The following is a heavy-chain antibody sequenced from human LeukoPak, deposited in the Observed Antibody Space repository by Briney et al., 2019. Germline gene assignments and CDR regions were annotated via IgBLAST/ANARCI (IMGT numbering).Heavy chain of an antibody. CDR2: IYYSGST. D-gene: IGHD3-22*01. CDR1: GGSISSSSYF. V-gene: IGHV4-39*07. CDR3: ARRASDYYYFDY. J-gene: IGHJ4*02. Sequence: PSETLSLTCTVSGGSISSSSYFWGWIRQPPGKGLEWIGTIYYSGSTYYNPSLTSRVTISVDTSKNQFSLKLSSVTAADTAVYYCARRASDYYYFDYWGQGTLVTVSS.